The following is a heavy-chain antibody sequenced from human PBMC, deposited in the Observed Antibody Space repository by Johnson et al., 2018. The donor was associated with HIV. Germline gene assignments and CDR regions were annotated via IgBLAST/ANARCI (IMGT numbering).Heavy chain of an antibody. Sequence: QMQLVESGGGVVQPGRSLRLSCAASGFTFSSYGMHWVRQAPGKGLEWVAVIWYDGSNKYYADSVKGRFTISRDNSKNTLYLQMNSLRAEDTAVYYCARTQVVYAHVDIWGQGTMVTVSS. J-gene: IGHJ3*02. D-gene: IGHD2-8*02. CDR1: GFTFSSYG. V-gene: IGHV3-33*01. CDR3: ARTQVVYAHVDI. CDR2: IWYDGSNK.